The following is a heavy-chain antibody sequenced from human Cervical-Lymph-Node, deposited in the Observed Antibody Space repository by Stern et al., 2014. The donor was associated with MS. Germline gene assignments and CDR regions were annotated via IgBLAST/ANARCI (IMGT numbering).Heavy chain of an antibody. J-gene: IGHJ3*02. CDR1: GFTFTSSA. Sequence: QLVQSGPEVKKPGTSVKVSCKASGFTFTSSAVQWVRQARGQRLEWIGWLVFGRGNTNYAQKFQVRVTIYRDKSTSTRYMELSSLRSEDTAVYYCAADRDSSGYYFDAFDIWGQGTMVTVSS. D-gene: IGHD3-22*01. CDR2: LVFGRGNT. CDR3: AADRDSSGYYFDAFDI. V-gene: IGHV1-58*01.